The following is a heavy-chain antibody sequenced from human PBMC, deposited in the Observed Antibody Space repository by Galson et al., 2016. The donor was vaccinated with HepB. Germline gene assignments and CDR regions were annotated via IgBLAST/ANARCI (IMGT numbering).Heavy chain of an antibody. CDR2: ITPLFDTP. V-gene: IGHV1-69*13. J-gene: IGHJ4*02. D-gene: IGHD1-14*01. Sequence: VKVSCKVSGGTFSGYSISWVRQAPGQGLQWMGGITPLFDTPTYSQKFQGRVTITADKSTTTAYMELSSLISEDTAVYFCTRDHLSGNQWGQGTLVTVSS. CDR3: TRDHLSGNQ. CDR1: GGTFSGYS.